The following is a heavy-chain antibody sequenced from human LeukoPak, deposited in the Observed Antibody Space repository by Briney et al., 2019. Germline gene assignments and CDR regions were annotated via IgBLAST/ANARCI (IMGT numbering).Heavy chain of an antibody. CDR3: ARQAVPAAKKNWFDP. V-gene: IGHV4-59*01. Sequence: SETLSLTCTVSGGSISSYYWSWIRQPPGKGLEWIGYIYYSGSTNYNPSPKSRVTISVDTSKNQFSLKLSSVTAAATAVYYCARQAVPAAKKNWFDPWGQGTLVTVSS. J-gene: IGHJ5*02. CDR1: GGSISSYY. D-gene: IGHD2-2*01. CDR2: IYYSGST.